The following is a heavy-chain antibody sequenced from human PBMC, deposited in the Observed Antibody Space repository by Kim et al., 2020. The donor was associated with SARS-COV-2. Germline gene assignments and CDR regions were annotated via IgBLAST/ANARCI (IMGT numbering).Heavy chain of an antibody. V-gene: IGHV3-13*01. Sequence: GGSLRLSCAASGFTFSSYDMHWVRQATGKGLEWVSAIGTAGDTYYPGSVKGRFTISRENAKNSLYLQMNSLRAGDTAVYYCARGLGIAAAGYYYYYGMDVWGQGTTVTVSS. D-gene: IGHD6-13*01. CDR2: IGTAGDT. J-gene: IGHJ6*02. CDR1: GFTFSSYD. CDR3: ARGLGIAAAGYYYYYGMDV.